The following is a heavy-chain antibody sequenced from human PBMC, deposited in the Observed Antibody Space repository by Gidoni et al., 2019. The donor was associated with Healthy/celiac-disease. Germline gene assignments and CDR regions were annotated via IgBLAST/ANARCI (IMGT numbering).Heavy chain of an antibody. J-gene: IGHJ6*02. V-gene: IGHV1-2*02. D-gene: IGHD4-17*01. CDR2: INPNSGGT. CDR3: ARLPSHDYGDYYYYGMDV. Sequence: QVQLVQSGAEVKKPGASVKVSCKASGYTFTGYYMHWVRQAPGQGLEWMGWINPNSGGTNYAQKFQGRVTMTRDTSISTAYMELSRLRSDDTAVYYCARLPSHDYGDYYYYGMDVWGQGTTVTVSS. CDR1: GYTFTGYY.